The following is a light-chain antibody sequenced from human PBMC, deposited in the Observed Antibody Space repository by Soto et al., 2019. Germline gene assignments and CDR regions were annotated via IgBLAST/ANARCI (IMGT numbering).Light chain of an antibody. J-gene: IGKJ4*02. CDR1: QSVSSY. Sequence: EIVLTQSPVTLSLSPGERATLSCRASQSVSSYLAWYQHKPGQAPRLLIYDASNRASGIPARFSGSGSGTDFNLTISRLETEDFAVYYCQQWTYGLTFGGGTKVEIK. CDR2: DAS. CDR3: QQWTYGLT. V-gene: IGKV3-11*01.